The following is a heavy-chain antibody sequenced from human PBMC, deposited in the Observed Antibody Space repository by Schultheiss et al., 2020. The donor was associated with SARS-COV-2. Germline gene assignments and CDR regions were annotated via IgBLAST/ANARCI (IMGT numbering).Heavy chain of an antibody. CDR1: GFTFDDYA. V-gene: IGHV3-23*01. Sequence: GGSLRLSCAASGFTFDDYAMHWVRQAPGKGLEWVSAISGSGGSTYHADSVKGRFTFSRDNSKNTLYLQMNSLRAEDTAVYYCAREALTGTIEYGMDVWGQGTTVTVSS. CDR3: AREALTGTIEYGMDV. CDR2: ISGSGGST. J-gene: IGHJ6*02. D-gene: IGHD1-7*01.